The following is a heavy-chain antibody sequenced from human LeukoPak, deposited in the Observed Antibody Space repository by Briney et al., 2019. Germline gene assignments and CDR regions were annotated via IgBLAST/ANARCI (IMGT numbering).Heavy chain of an antibody. J-gene: IGHJ4*02. V-gene: IGHV3-7*01. CDR3: ARRYCGGDCHSPYFDY. CDR1: GFTLSSYW. CDR2: IKQDGSER. Sequence: PGGSLRLSCAASGFTLSSYWMSWVRQAPGKGLEWVANIKQDGSERYYVDSVKGRLTISRDNAKNSLYLQMNSLRAEDTAVYYCARRYCGGDCHSPYFDYWGQGTLVTVSS. D-gene: IGHD2-21*02.